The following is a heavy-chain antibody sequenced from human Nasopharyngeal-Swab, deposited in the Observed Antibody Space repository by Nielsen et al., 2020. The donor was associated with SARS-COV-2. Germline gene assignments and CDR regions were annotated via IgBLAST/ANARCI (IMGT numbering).Heavy chain of an antibody. CDR2: INPNSGGT. J-gene: IGHJ5*02. Sequence: ASVKVSCKASGYTFTGYYMHWVRQAPGQGLEWMGRINPNSGGTNYAQKFQGRVTMTRDTSISTVYMELSSLRSEDTAVYYCARDNTMIVVALSGFDPWGQGTLVTVSS. D-gene: IGHD3-22*01. CDR3: ARDNTMIVVALSGFDP. V-gene: IGHV1-2*06. CDR1: GYTFTGYY.